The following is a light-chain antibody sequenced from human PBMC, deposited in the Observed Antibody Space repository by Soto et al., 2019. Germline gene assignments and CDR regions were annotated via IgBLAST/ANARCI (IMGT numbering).Light chain of an antibody. Sequence: EIVLTQSPGTLSLSPGERATLSCRASQSVNNNYLAWYQQKPGQAPRLLIYGASSRASGIPDRFSGSGSGTDFTLTISSLEPEDFAVYYCQQYDSSQYTFGQGTKLEIK. J-gene: IGKJ2*01. CDR2: GAS. CDR1: QSVNNNY. CDR3: QQYDSSQYT. V-gene: IGKV3-20*01.